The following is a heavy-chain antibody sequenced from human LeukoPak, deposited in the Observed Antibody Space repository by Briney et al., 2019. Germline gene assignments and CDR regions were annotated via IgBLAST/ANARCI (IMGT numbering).Heavy chain of an antibody. CDR2: IYTSGST. CDR3: ARDMHYYYYYMDV. Sequence: PSQTLSLTCTVSGGSISSGSYYWSWIRQPAGEGQEWIGRIYTSGSTNYNPSLKSRVTISVDTSKNQFSLKLSSVTAADTAVYYCARDMHYYYYYMDVWGKGTTVTVSS. D-gene: IGHD2-2*01. CDR1: GGSISSGSYY. V-gene: IGHV4-61*02. J-gene: IGHJ6*03.